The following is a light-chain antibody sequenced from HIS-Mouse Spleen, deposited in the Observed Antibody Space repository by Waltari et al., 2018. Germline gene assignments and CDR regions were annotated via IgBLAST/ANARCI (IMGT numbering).Light chain of an antibody. Sequence: QSALTQPRSVSGSPGQSVTISCTGTSSDVGGYNYVSWYQQHPGKAPKRRFYDVSKRPSGVPDRFSGSKSGNTASLTISGLQAEDEADYYCCSYAGSYTYVFGTGTKVTVL. J-gene: IGLJ1*01. CDR1: SSDVGGYNY. CDR2: DVS. CDR3: CSYAGSYTYV. V-gene: IGLV2-11*01.